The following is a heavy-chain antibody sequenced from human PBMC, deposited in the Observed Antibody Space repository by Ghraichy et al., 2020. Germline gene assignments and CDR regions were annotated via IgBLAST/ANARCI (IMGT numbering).Heavy chain of an antibody. D-gene: IGHD1-7*01. J-gene: IGHJ6*02. CDR2: ISSSSNTI. CDR3: ARGKGTYYYYGMDV. V-gene: IGHV3-48*01. CDR1: GFTFSSYS. Sequence: GGSLRLSCAASGFTFSSYSMNWVRQAPGKGLEWVSYISSSSNTIYYADSVKGRFTLSRDNAENSLYLQMDTLRAEDTAVYYCARGKGTYYYYGMDVWGQGTTVTVSS.